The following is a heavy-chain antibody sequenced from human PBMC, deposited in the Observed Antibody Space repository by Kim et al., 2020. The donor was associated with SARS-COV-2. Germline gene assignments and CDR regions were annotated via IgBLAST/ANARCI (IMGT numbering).Heavy chain of an antibody. V-gene: IGHV5-51*01. D-gene: IGHD3-10*01. CDR3: ARGGFGELWAHNGMDV. Sequence: GESLKISCKGSGYSFTSYWIGWVRQMPGKGLEWMGIIYPGDSDTRYSPSFRGQVTISADKSISTAYLQWSSLKASDTAMYYCARGGFGELWAHNGMDVWGQGTTVTVSS. J-gene: IGHJ6*02. CDR1: GYSFTSYW. CDR2: IYPGDSDT.